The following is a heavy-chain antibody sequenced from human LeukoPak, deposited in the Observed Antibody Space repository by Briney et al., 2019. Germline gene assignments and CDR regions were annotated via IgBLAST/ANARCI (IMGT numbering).Heavy chain of an antibody. CDR2: IVVGSGNT. Sequence: GASVKVSCKASGFSFTGSVIQWVRQARGQRLEWIGWIVVGSGNTNYAQKFQERVTITRDRSTSTAYMELSSLRSEDTALYYCATHSSRWYDHDAFDSWGQGTMVTVSS. CDR3: ATHSSRWYDHDAFDS. J-gene: IGHJ3*02. V-gene: IGHV1-58*02. CDR1: GFSFTGSV. D-gene: IGHD6-19*01.